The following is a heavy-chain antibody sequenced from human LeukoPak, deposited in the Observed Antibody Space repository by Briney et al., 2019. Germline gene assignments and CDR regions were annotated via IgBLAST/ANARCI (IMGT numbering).Heavy chain of an antibody. J-gene: IGHJ4*02. D-gene: IGHD3-22*01. Sequence: GRSLRLSCAASGFTFSSYGMHWVRQAPGKGLEWVAVISYDGSNKYYADSVKGRFTISRDNSKNTLYLQMNSLRAEDTAVYYCAKSAANYYDRYYFDYWGQGTLVTVSS. V-gene: IGHV3-30*18. CDR2: ISYDGSNK. CDR1: GFTFSSYG. CDR3: AKSAANYYDRYYFDY.